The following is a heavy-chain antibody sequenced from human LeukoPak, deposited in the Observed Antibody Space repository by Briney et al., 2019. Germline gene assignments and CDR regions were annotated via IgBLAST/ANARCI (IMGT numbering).Heavy chain of an antibody. CDR3: AREGSSGWYGGGDY. CDR1: GFTFSSYS. CDR2: ISSSGSTI. V-gene: IGHV3-48*01. D-gene: IGHD6-19*01. Sequence: HPGGSLRLSCAASGFTFSSYSMNWVRQAPGKGLEWISYISSSGSTISYADSVKGRFTISRDNPKNTLYLQMNSLRAEDTAVYYCAREGSSGWYGGGDYWGQGTLVTVSS. J-gene: IGHJ4*02.